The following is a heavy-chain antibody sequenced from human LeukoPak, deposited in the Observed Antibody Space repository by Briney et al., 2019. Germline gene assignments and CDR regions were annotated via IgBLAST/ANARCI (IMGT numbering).Heavy chain of an antibody. Sequence: SGGSLRLSCAASGFTFSSYSMNWVRQAPGKGLEWVSSISSSSSYIYYADSVKGRFTISRDNAKNSLYLQIKSLRAEDTAVYYCARESSTTGAFHLWGRGTVVTVSS. V-gene: IGHV3-21*01. CDR2: ISSSSSYI. CDR3: ARESSTTGAFHL. D-gene: IGHD1-14*01. CDR1: GFTFSSYS. J-gene: IGHJ3*01.